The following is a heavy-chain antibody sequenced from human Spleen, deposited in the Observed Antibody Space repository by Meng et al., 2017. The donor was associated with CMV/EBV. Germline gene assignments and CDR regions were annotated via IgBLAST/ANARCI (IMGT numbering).Heavy chain of an antibody. Sequence: GGSLRLSCAASGFTFSSYNMNWVRQAPGKGLEWVSSISSSSSYIYYADSVKGRFTISRDNAKNSLYLQMNSLRAEDTAVYYCARAGYCSSTSCYISGAGDWFDPWGQGTLVTVSS. CDR1: GFTFSSYN. D-gene: IGHD2-2*02. CDR3: ARAGYCSSTSCYISGAGDWFDP. V-gene: IGHV3-21*01. CDR2: ISSSSSYI. J-gene: IGHJ5*02.